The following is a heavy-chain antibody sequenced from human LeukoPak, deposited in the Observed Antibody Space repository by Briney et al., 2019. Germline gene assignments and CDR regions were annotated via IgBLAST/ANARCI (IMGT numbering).Heavy chain of an antibody. V-gene: IGHV3-48*03. D-gene: IGHD3-10*01. CDR1: GFTFSNYE. Sequence: GGSLRLSCAASGFTFSNYEMHWVRQAPGKGLEWVSYISSSGSDIYYADSVKGRFTISRDNAKNSLYLQMNSLRAEDTAVYYCARDREGRNYYGSGSYYYNWFDPWGQGTLVTVSS. CDR2: ISSSGSDI. CDR3: ARDREGRNYYGSGSYYYNWFDP. J-gene: IGHJ5*02.